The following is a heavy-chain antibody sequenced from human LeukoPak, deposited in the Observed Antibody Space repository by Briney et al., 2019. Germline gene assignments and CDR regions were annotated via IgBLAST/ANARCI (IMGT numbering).Heavy chain of an antibody. Sequence: PGRSLRLSCAASGFTFRSYGMRWVRQAPGKGLEWVAVISYDGSNKYYADSVKGRFTISRDNSKNTLYLQMNSLRAEDTAVYYCAKVGIPAATRSWFDPRGQGTLVTVSS. CDR2: ISYDGSNK. D-gene: IGHD2-2*01. CDR3: AKVGIPAATRSWFDP. CDR1: GFTFRSYG. V-gene: IGHV3-30*18. J-gene: IGHJ5*02.